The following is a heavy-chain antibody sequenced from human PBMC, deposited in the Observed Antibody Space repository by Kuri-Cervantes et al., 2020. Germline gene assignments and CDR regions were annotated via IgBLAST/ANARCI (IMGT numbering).Heavy chain of an antibody. D-gene: IGHD3-9*01. CDR1: GGSFSGYY. J-gene: IGHJ6*02. CDR3: ARGRRYFDWLFGGYGMDV. Sequence: GSLRLSCAVYGGSFSGYYWSWIRQPPGKGLEWIGEINHSGSTNYNPSLKSRVTISVDTSKNQFSLKLSSVTAADTAVYYCARGRRYFDWLFGGYGMDVWGQGTTVTVSS. CDR2: INHSGST. V-gene: IGHV4-34*01.